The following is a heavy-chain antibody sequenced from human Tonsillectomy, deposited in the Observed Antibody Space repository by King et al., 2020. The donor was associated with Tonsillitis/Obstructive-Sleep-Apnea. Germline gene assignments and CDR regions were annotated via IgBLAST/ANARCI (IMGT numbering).Heavy chain of an antibody. CDR3: ARGGPHFDSTTYYYYYMDV. CDR2: IGTAGYT. V-gene: IGHV3-13*04. CDR1: GFTFSSYD. J-gene: IGHJ6*03. D-gene: IGHD3-9*01. Sequence: VQLVESGGGLIQPGGSLRLSCAASGFTFSSYDMHWVRQATGKGLEWVSAIGTAGYTYYPGSGKGRFTISRENAKNALYLQRNSLRAGDTAVYYCARGGPHFDSTTYYYYYMDVWGKGTTVTVSS.